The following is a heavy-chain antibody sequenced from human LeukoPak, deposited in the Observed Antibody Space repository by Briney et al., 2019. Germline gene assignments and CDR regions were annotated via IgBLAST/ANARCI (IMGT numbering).Heavy chain of an antibody. CDR3: ARRKRLIAARGYYFDY. J-gene: IGHJ4*02. CDR2: IYPGDSDT. V-gene: IGHV5-51*01. D-gene: IGHD6-6*01. Sequence: GESLKISCKGSGYSFTSYWIGWVRHMPGKGLEWMGIIYPGDSDTRYSPSFQGQVTISADKSISTAYLQWSSLKASDTAMYYCARRKRLIAARGYYFDYWGQGTLVTVSS. CDR1: GYSFTSYW.